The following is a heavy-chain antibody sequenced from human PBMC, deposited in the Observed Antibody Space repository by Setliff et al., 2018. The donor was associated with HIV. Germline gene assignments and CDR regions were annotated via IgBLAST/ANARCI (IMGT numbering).Heavy chain of an antibody. D-gene: IGHD3-10*01. CDR3: ARVVSRREDRGTWMKLWLAPYYMDV. Sequence: SETLSLTCAVSGGSITNKYWSWIRQPPGKGLEWLGYVSPSGTTNYTPSLESRLTISVDTSKNQVSLRLSSLTAADTAVYFCARVVSRREDRGTWMKLWLAPYYMDVWGKGTTVTVSS. CDR2: VSPSGTT. J-gene: IGHJ6*03. CDR1: GGSITNKY. V-gene: IGHV4-59*01.